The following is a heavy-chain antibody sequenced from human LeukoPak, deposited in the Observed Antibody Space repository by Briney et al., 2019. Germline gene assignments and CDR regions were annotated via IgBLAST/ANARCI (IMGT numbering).Heavy chain of an antibody. Sequence: SETLSLPCTVSGGSISSYYRSWIRQPAGKGLEWIGRIYTSGSTNYNPSLKSRVTMSVDTSKNQFSLKLSSVTAADTAVYYCARASRSGSYSMDYWGQGTLVTVSS. J-gene: IGHJ4*02. V-gene: IGHV4-4*07. CDR3: ARASRSGSYSMDY. CDR2: IYTSGST. CDR1: GGSISSYY. D-gene: IGHD1-26*01.